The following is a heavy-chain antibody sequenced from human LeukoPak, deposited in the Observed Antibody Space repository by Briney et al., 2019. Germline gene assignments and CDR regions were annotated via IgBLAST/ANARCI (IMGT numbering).Heavy chain of an antibody. J-gene: IGHJ4*02. D-gene: IGHD3-16*02. CDR2: IYSGGST. CDR1: GFTFSSNY. CDR3: ARDPPDYVWGSYRYRGYFDY. V-gene: IGHV3-53*05. Sequence: PGGSLRLSCAASGFTFSSNYMSWVRQAPGKGLEWVSVIYSGGSTYYADSVKGRFTISRDNSKNTLYLQMNSLRSDDTAVYYCARDPPDYVWGSYRYRGYFDYWGQGTLDTVSS.